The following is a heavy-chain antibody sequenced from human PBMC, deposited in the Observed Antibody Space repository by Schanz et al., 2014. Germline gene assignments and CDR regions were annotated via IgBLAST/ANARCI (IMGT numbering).Heavy chain of an antibody. CDR2: ISSDGSYK. J-gene: IGHJ4*02. CDR1: GFTFSAYA. CDR3: ARVQGYHDFWSGYYPPDY. Sequence: QVQLVDSGGGVVQPGRSLRLSCAASGFTFSAYAMHWVRQAPGKGLEWVSLISSDGSYKHYADSVKGRFTISRDNSKNTLYLQMNSLIAEDTAVYYCARVQGYHDFWSGYYPPDYWGQGTLVTVSS. D-gene: IGHD3-3*01. V-gene: IGHV3-30*04.